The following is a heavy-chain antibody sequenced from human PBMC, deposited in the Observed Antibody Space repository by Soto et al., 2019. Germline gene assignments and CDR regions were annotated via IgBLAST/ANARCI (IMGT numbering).Heavy chain of an antibody. J-gene: IGHJ5*02. CDR2: IYYSGST. CDR3: ARQALWFGEGDDWFDP. Sequence: QVQLQESGPGLVKPSQTLSLTCTVSGGSISSGGYYWSWIRQHSGKGLEWIGYIYYSGSTYYNPSLKSRVTISVDTSKNQFSLKLSSVTAADTAVYYCARQALWFGEGDDWFDPWGQGTLVTVSS. CDR1: GGSISSGGYY. V-gene: IGHV4-31*03. D-gene: IGHD3-10*01.